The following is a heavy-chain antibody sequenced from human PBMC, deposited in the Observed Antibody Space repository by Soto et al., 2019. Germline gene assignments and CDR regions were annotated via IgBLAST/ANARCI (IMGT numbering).Heavy chain of an antibody. CDR1: GGSISSGDYY. J-gene: IGHJ4*02. D-gene: IGHD6-6*01. V-gene: IGHV4-30-4*01. Sequence: PSETLSLTCTVSGGSISSGDYYWSWVRQPPGKGLEWIGYIYYSGSTYYNPSLKSRVTISVDTSKNQFSLKLSSVTAADTAVYYCARAYSSSSGADYWGQGTLVTVS. CDR3: ARAYSSSSGADY. CDR2: IYYSGST.